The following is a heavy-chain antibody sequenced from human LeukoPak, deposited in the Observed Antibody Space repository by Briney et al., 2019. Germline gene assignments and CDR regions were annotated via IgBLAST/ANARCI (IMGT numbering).Heavy chain of an antibody. CDR3: ARHYYDSSKGGDFDY. CDR2: IYYSGST. D-gene: IGHD3-22*01. Sequence: SETLSLTCTVSGGSISSSSYYWGWIRQPPGKRLEWIGSIYYSGSTYYNPSLKSRVTISVDTSKNQFSLKLSSVTAADTAVYYCARHYYDSSKGGDFDYWGQGTLVTVSS. CDR1: GGSISSSSYY. J-gene: IGHJ4*02. V-gene: IGHV4-39*01.